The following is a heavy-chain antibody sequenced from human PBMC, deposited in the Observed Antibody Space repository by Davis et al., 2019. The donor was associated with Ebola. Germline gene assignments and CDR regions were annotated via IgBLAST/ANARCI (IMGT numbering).Heavy chain of an antibody. CDR2: FDPEDGEA. CDR3: AAGGVGGGFDI. V-gene: IGHV1-24*01. D-gene: IGHD2-15*01. Sequence: AASVKVSCKASGYTFSGYYINWVRQAPGKGLEWMGNFDPEDGEAIYAQKFQDRVTMTEDTSTDTAYMELSSLRSEDTAVYYCAAGGVGGGFDIWGQGTMVTVSS. J-gene: IGHJ3*02. CDR1: GYTFSGYY.